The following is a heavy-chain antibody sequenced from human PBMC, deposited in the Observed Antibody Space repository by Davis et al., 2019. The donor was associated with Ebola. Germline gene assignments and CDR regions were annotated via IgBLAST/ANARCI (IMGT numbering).Heavy chain of an antibody. J-gene: IGHJ5*02. V-gene: IGHV5-51*01. D-gene: IGHD1-26*01. CDR1: GFNFDIYW. Sequence: GESLKISCQTSGFNFDIYWIAWVRQMPGKGLEWMGIIYPGDSDTRYSPSFQGQVTISADKSISTAYLQWSSLKASDTAMYYCARRLGWGGWFDPWGQGTLVTVSS. CDR3: ARRLGWGGWFDP. CDR2: IYPGDSDT.